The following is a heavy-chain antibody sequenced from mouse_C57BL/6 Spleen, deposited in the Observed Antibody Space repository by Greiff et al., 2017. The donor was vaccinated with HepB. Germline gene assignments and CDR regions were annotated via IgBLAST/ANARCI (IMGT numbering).Heavy chain of an antibody. J-gene: IGHJ1*03. V-gene: IGHV1-22*01. Sequence: EVQLQESGPELVKPGASVKMSCKASGYTFTDYNMHWVKQSHGKSLEWIGYINPNNGVTSYNQKLKGKATLTVKKSSSTAYMELRSLTSEYSAVYYCASVSSYPYWYFDVWGTGTTVTVSS. CDR2: INPNNGVT. D-gene: IGHD1-1*01. CDR1: GYTFTDYN. CDR3: ASVSSYPYWYFDV.